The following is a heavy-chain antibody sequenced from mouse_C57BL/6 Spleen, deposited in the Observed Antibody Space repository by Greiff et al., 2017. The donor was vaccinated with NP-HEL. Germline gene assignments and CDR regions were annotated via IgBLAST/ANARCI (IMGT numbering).Heavy chain of an antibody. CDR2: INPGSGGT. D-gene: IGHD1-1*01. J-gene: IGHJ3*01. Sequence: QVQLKQSGAELVRPGTSVKVSCKASGYAFTNYLIEWVKQRPGQGLEWIGVINPGSGGTNYNEKFKGKATLTADKSSSTAYMQLSSLTSEDSAVYFCATSACYSGSSYRLAWFAYWGQGTLVTVSA. CDR3: ATSACYSGSSYRLAWFAY. V-gene: IGHV1-54*01. CDR1: GYAFTNYL.